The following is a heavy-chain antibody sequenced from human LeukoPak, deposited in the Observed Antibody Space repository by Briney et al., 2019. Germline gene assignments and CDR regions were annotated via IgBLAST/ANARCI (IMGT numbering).Heavy chain of an antibody. CDR1: GFTFSSYS. V-gene: IGHV3-48*01. CDR2: ISSSSSTI. D-gene: IGHD2-2*01. J-gene: IGHJ4*02. Sequence: GGSLRLSCAVSGFTFSSYSMNWVRQAPGKGLEWVSYISSSSSTIYYAGSVKGRFTISRHNSKNTLYLQMNSLRAEDTAVYYCAKGSSTSSIAAAPFSFDYWGQGTLVTVSS. CDR3: AKGSSTSSIAAAPFSFDY.